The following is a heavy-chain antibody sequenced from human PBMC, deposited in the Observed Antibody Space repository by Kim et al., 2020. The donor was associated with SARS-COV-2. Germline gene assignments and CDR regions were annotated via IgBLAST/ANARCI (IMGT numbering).Heavy chain of an antibody. Sequence: GGSLRLSCAASGFTFSSYEMNWVRQAPGKGLEWVSYISSSGSTIYYADSVKGRFTISRDNAKNSLYLQMNSLRAEDTAVYYCARWSYSGSYYGDYYYYGMDVWGQGTTVTVSS. CDR3: ARWSYSGSYYGDYYYYGMDV. D-gene: IGHD1-26*01. V-gene: IGHV3-48*03. CDR2: ISSSGSTI. J-gene: IGHJ6*02. CDR1: GFTFSSYE.